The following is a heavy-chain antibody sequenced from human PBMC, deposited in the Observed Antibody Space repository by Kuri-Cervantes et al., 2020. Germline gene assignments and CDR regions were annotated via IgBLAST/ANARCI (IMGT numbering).Heavy chain of an antibody. Sequence: GESLKISCAASGFTFSRYWMHWVRQAPGKGLVWVSRIRSDGSTTIYADSVKGRFTISRDNAKSTLYLQMNSLRAEDTAMYYCARDLYYYDISGIYDAFDIWGQGTMVTVSS. CDR3: ARDLYYYDISGIYDAFDI. J-gene: IGHJ3*02. CDR1: GFTFSRYW. D-gene: IGHD3-22*01. CDR2: IRSDGSTT. V-gene: IGHV3-74*01.